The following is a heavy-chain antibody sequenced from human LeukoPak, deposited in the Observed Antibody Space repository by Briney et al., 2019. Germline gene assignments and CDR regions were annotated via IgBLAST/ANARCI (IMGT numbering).Heavy chain of an antibody. V-gene: IGHV3-33*01. CDR2: IWYDGSNK. J-gene: IGHJ4*02. Sequence: GGSLRLSCAASGFTFSSYGMHWVRQAPGKGLEWVAVIWYDGSNKHYADSVKGRFTISRDNSKNTLYLQMNSLRAEDTAVYYCARDPFCVAAAGMSFDYWGQGTLVTVSS. D-gene: IGHD6-13*01. CDR3: ARDPFCVAAAGMSFDY. CDR1: GFTFSSYG.